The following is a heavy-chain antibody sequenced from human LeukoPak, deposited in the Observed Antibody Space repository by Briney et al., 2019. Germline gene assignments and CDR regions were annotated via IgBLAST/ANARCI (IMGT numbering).Heavy chain of an antibody. J-gene: IGHJ4*02. CDR2: IYYSGST. CDR1: GGSISSGSYY. D-gene: IGHD3-9*01. Sequence: SETLSLTCTVSGGSISSGSYYWSWIRQPPGKGLEWIGYIYYSGSTYYNPSLKSRVTISVDTSKNQFSLKLSSVTAADAAVYYCASGDLLTGYYYFDYWGQGTLVTVSS. CDR3: ASGDLLTGYYYFDY. V-gene: IGHV4-30-4*08.